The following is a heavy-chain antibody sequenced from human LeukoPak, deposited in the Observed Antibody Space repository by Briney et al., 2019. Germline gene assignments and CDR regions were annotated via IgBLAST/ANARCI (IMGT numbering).Heavy chain of an antibody. Sequence: SETLSLTCTVSGGSISSSSYYWGWIRQPPGKGLEWIGSIYYSGSTYYNPSLKSRVTISVDTSKNQFSLKLSSVTAADTAVYYCARQEVAVAGTLDYWGQGTLVTVSS. J-gene: IGHJ4*02. CDR3: ARQEVAVAGTLDY. D-gene: IGHD6-19*01. CDR1: GGSISSSSYY. V-gene: IGHV4-39*01. CDR2: IYYSGST.